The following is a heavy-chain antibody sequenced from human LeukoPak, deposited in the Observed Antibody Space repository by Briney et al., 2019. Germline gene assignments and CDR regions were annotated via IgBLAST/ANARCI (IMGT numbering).Heavy chain of an antibody. D-gene: IGHD2-15*01. CDR2: INSDGSST. CDR1: GFTFSNYW. Sequence: GGSLRLSCAASGFTFSNYWMHWVRQAPGKGLVWVSRINSDGSSTIYADSVKGRFTISRDNAKNTLYLQMNSLRAEDTSVYYCARDTPVKGVDYWGRGTLVTVSS. V-gene: IGHV3-74*01. CDR3: ARDTPVKGVDY. J-gene: IGHJ4*02.